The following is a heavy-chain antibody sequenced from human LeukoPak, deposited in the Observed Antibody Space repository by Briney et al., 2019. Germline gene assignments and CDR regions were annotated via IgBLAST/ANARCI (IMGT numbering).Heavy chain of an antibody. Sequence: GASVKVSFKASGYTFTNYHMHWVRQAPGQGLEWMGMINPSGGGSTTYAQKFQGRVTMTRGTSTSTVYMELSSLRSEDTAVYYCAKRSTPGYTNKWCLDFWGQGTLVTVSS. CDR1: GYTFTNYH. D-gene: IGHD2-15*01. V-gene: IGHV1-46*01. CDR3: AKRSTPGYTNKWCLDF. J-gene: IGHJ4*02. CDR2: INPSGGGST.